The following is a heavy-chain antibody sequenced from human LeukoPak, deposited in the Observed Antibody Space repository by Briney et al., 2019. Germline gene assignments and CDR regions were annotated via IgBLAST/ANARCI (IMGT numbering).Heavy chain of an antibody. CDR2: IIPIFGTA. CDR3: ARELRQYYYGSGSLRHFDL. Sequence: AASVKVSCKASGGXFSSYAISWVRQAPGQGLEWMGGIIPIFGTANYAQKFQGRVTITADESTSTAYMELSSLRSEDTAVYYCARELRQYYYGSGSLRHFDLWGRGTLVTVSS. J-gene: IGHJ2*01. CDR1: GGXFSSYA. V-gene: IGHV1-69*13. D-gene: IGHD3-10*01.